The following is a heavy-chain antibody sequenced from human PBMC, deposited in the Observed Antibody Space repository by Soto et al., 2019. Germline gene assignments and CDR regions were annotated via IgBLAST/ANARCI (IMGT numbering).Heavy chain of an antibody. CDR3: ARGDFASGSYYVPIPIWFDP. CDR2: IYYSGTT. D-gene: IGHD3-10*01. V-gene: IGHV4-39*02. J-gene: IGHJ5*02. Sequence: PSETLSLTCTVSGGSIRTSSYYWGWIRQPPGKGLEWIGTIYYSGTTYYNPSLKSRLTISVDTSKNLSYLKLTSVTAAETAVYFCARGDFASGSYYVPIPIWFDPWGQGTLVTVSS. CDR1: GGSIRTSSYY.